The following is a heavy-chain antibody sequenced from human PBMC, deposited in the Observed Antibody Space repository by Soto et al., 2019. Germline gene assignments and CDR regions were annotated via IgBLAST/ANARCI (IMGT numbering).Heavy chain of an antibody. V-gene: IGHV1-69*04. J-gene: IGHJ4*02. CDR3: AREDCSGGSCYPF. Sequence: EASVKVSCKASGGTFSSYTISWVRQAPGQGLEWMGRIIPILGIANYAQKFQGRVTITADKSTSTAYMELSSLRSEDTAVYYCAREDCSGGSCYPFWGQGTLVTVS. CDR2: IIPILGIA. CDR1: GGTFSSYT. D-gene: IGHD2-15*01.